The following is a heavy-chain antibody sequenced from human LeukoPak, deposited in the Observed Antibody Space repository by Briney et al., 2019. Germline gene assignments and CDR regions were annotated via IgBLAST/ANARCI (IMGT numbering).Heavy chain of an antibody. CDR2: ISSEGKTT. CDR1: GFIFSPYA. Sequence: GGSLRLSCSASGFIFSPYAMHWVRQAPGKGLEYVSSISSEGKTTYYADSVKGRFTISRDNSENMLYLQMNSLRPEDTAVYYCVKDRWVDHWGQGTLVTVSS. J-gene: IGHJ5*02. V-gene: IGHV3-64D*06. CDR3: VKDRWVDH.